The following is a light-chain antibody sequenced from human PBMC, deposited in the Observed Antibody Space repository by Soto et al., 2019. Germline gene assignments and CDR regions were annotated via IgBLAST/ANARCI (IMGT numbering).Light chain of an antibody. CDR1: QSISSW. CDR2: MAS. CDR3: QHYNDYSRI. V-gene: IGKV1-5*03. Sequence: DIQMTQSPSTLSASIGDRVTITCRASQSISSWLAWYQQKPGKAPKLLIYMASNLQSGVPSRFSGSGSGTEFTLTTSSLQPDDFATYYCQHYNDYSRIFGQGTKVEIK. J-gene: IGKJ1*01.